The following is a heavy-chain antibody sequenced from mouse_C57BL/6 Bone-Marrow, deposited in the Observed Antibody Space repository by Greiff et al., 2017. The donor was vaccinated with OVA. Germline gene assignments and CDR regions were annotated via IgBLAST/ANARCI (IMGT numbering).Heavy chain of an antibody. CDR3: ARPSMDY. CDR1: GYSFTGYY. V-gene: IGHV1-42*01. Sequence: EVQLQQSGPELVKPGASVKISCKASGYSFTGYYMNWVKQSPEKSLEWIGEFNPSTGCTPYNQKFKAKATLTVDRSSSTAYMQLKSLTSEDSAVYYCARPSMDYWGQVTSVTVSS. J-gene: IGHJ4*01. CDR2: FNPSTGCT.